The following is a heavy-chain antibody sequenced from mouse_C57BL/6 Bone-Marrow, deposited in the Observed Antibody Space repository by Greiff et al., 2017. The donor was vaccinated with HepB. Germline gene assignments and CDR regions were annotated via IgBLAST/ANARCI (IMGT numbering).Heavy chain of an antibody. CDR1: GYTFTSYW. CDR2: IYPGSGST. Sequence: QVQLQQPGAELVKPGASVKMSCKASGYTFTSYWITWVKQRPGQGLEWIGDIYPGSGSTNYNEKFKSKATLTVDTSSSTAYMQLNSLTSEDSAVYYCARRLGRGWYFDVWGTGTTVTVSS. J-gene: IGHJ1*03. V-gene: IGHV1-55*01. D-gene: IGHD4-1*01. CDR3: ARRLGRGWYFDV.